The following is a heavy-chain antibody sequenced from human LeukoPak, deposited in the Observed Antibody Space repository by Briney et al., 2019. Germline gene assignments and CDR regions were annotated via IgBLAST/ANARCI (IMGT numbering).Heavy chain of an antibody. J-gene: IGHJ4*02. V-gene: IGHV3-30-3*01. D-gene: IGHD6-19*01. Sequence: GGSLRLSCAASGFTFSGYPIHWVRQAPGKGLEWVAVISYDGSNKYYADSVKGRFTISRDNSKNTLYLQMNSLRAEDTAVYYCARVYLGSRLSSGWPYFDYWGQGTLVTVSS. CDR3: ARVYLGSRLSSGWPYFDY. CDR1: GFTFSGYP. CDR2: ISYDGSNK.